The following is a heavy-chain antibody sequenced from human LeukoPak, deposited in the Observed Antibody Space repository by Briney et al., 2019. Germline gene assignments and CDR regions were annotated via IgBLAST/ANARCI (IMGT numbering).Heavy chain of an antibody. CDR2: IYNSGST. CDR1: GGSISSYY. D-gene: IGHD3-22*01. J-gene: IGHJ2*01. CDR3: ARHSGGRDSSGEYWYFDL. Sequence: SETLSLTCTVSGGSISSYYWSWIRQPPGKGLEWIGYIYNSGSTNYYPSLKNPVTISVDTSKDQFSLKLSSVTAADTAVYYCARHSGGRDSSGEYWYFDLWGRGTLVTVSS. V-gene: IGHV4-59*08.